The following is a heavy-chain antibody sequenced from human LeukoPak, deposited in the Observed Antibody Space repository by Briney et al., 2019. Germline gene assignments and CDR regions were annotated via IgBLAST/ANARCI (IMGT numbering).Heavy chain of an antibody. CDR2: ISSSSSYI. CDR1: GFTFSSYS. D-gene: IGHD6-13*01. J-gene: IGHJ4*02. CDR3: ATGYSSSWYLDYFDY. Sequence: GGSLRLSXAASGFTFSSYSMNWVRQAPGKGLEWVSSISSSSSYIYYADSVKGRFTISRDNAKNSLYLQMNSLRAEDTAVYYCATGYSSSWYLDYFDYWGQGTLVTVSS. V-gene: IGHV3-21*01.